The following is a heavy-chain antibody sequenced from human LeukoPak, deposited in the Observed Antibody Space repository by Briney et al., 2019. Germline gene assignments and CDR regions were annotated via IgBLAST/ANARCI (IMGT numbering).Heavy chain of an antibody. CDR1: GGSFSGYY. D-gene: IGHD2-21*01. CDR2: INHSGST. CDR3: ARRVRSEKVFDY. V-gene: IGHV4-34*01. J-gene: IGHJ4*02. Sequence: SETLSLTCAVYGGSFSGYYWSWIRQPPGKGLEWIGEINHSGSTNYNPSLKSRVTISVDTSKNQFSLKLSSVTAADTAVYYCARRVRSEKVFDYWGQRTLVTVSS.